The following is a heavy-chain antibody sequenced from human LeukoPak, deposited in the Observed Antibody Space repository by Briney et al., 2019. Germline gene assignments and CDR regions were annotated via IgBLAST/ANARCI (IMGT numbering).Heavy chain of an antibody. Sequence: GSSVKVSCKASGGTFSSYAISWVRQAPGQGLEWMGGIIPIFGTANYAQKFQGRVTITADESTSTAYMELSSPRSEDTAVYYCARARGSLLYYYYYMDVWGKGTTVTISS. J-gene: IGHJ6*03. D-gene: IGHD3-16*01. CDR1: GGTFSSYA. V-gene: IGHV1-69*01. CDR2: IIPIFGTA. CDR3: ARARGSLLYYYYYMDV.